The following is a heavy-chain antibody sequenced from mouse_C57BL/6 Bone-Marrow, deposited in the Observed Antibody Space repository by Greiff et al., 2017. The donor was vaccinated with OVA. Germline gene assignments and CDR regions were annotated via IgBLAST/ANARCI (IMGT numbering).Heavy chain of an antibody. CDR3: ARKGTGLYFDV. Sequence: VQLQQPGAELVMPGASVKLSCKASGYTFTSYWMHWVKQRPGQGLEWIGEIDPSDSYTNYNQKFKGKSTLTVDKSSSTAYMQLSSLTSEDSAVYYCARKGTGLYFDVWGTGTTVTVSS. CDR1: GYTFTSYW. D-gene: IGHD4-1*01. V-gene: IGHV1-69*01. CDR2: IDPSDSYT. J-gene: IGHJ1*03.